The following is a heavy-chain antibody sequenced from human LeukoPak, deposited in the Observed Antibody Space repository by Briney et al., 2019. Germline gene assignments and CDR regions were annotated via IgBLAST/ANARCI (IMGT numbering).Heavy chain of an antibody. V-gene: IGHV3-7*01. CDR1: GFTFSNYW. J-gene: IGHJ4*02. D-gene: IGHD5-12*01. CDR3: VRDGGVSGYDLLDY. Sequence: GRSLRLSCAASGFTFSNYWMTWVRQAPGKGLEWVANINQDGSKDYYMDSVKARFTISRDNDKNSLSLQMNSLRAEDTAVYYCVRDGGVSGYDLLDYWGQGTLVTVSS. CDR2: INQDGSKD.